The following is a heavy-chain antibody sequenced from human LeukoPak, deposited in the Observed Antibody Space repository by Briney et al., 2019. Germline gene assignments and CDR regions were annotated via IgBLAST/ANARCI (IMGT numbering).Heavy chain of an antibody. CDR1: GFTFRSYA. V-gene: IGHV3-23*01. CDR3: ARDPRPNWGLL. CDR2: ISDSGGTT. Sequence: GGTLRLSCGASGFTFRSYAMSWVRQAPGKGLEWVSAISDSGGTTYYADSVKGRFTISRDNSKNTLSLQMNSLRAEDTAVYYCARDPRPNWGLLWGQGTLVTVSS. J-gene: IGHJ4*02. D-gene: IGHD7-27*01.